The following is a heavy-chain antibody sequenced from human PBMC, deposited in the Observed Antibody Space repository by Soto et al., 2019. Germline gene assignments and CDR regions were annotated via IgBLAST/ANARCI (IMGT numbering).Heavy chain of an antibody. CDR3: AIARVTYYYDRSAFDI. V-gene: IGHV1-69*01. CDR1: GGTFSSYA. J-gene: IGHJ3*02. CDR2: IIPIFGTA. Sequence: QVQLVQSGAEVKKPGSSVKVSCKASGGTFSSYAISWVRQAPGQGLEWLGGIIPIFGTANYAQKFQGRVTITADESTSTAYIELSSLRSEDTAVYYCAIARVTYYYDRSAFDIWGQVTMVTVSS. D-gene: IGHD3-22*01.